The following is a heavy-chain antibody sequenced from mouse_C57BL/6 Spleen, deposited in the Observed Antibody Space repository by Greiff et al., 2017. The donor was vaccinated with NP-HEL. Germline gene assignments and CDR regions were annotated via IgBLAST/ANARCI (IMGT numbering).Heavy chain of an antibody. D-gene: IGHD1-1*01. CDR1: GYTFTEYT. J-gene: IGHJ3*01. CDR2: FYLGSVGI. CDR3: ARHEEEDGSHWFAY. Sequence: VQLQQSGAELGKPGASVKLSCKASGYTFTEYTIHWVKQGSGQGLGGIGWFYLGSVGIKYNEKFKDKATLTADKSSRTVYMELRGLTSEDYAVYFGARHEEEDGSHWFAYWGQGTLVTVSA. V-gene: IGHV1-62-2*01.